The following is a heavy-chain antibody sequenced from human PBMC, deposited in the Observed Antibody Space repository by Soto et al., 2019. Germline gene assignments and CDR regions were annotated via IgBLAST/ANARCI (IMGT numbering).Heavy chain of an antibody. V-gene: IGHV4-31*03. CDR3: ARRLAAGPVDY. Sequence: QVQLQESGPGLVKPSQTLSLTCTVSGGSISSGGYYWSWIRPQPGKGREWIGYIYYSGSTYYNPSLKSRLTISVHTSKNQFSLKLSSVTAADPAVYYCARRLAAGPVDYWGQGTLVTVSS. CDR2: IYYSGST. J-gene: IGHJ4*02. D-gene: IGHD6-6*01. CDR1: GGSISSGGYY.